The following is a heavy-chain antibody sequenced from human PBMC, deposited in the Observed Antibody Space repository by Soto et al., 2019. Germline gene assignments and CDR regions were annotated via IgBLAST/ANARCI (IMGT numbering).Heavy chain of an antibody. CDR1: GYSFTSYW. Sequence: PGESLKISCKGSGYSFTSYWIGWVRQMPGKVLEWMGIIYPGDSDTRYSPSFQGQVTISADKSISTAYLQWSSLKASDTAMYYCARHYCSGGSCYRKGMDVWGQGXTVTVYS. CDR3: ARHYCSGGSCYRKGMDV. V-gene: IGHV5-51*01. J-gene: IGHJ6*02. D-gene: IGHD2-15*01. CDR2: IYPGDSDT.